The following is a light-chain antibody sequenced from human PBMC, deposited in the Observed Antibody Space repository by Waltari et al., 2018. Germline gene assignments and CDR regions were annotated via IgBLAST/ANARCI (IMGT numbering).Light chain of an antibody. V-gene: IGKV3-15*01. Sequence: DIVLTQSPATLSLSPGERATLSCRASQSVSSSLAWYQQKPGQAPRLLIYGASSRATGIPDRFSGSGSGTDFTLTISSLEPEDFAVYYCQQYNNWRTFGQGTKVEIK. CDR1: QSVSSS. CDR3: QQYNNWRT. CDR2: GAS. J-gene: IGKJ1*01.